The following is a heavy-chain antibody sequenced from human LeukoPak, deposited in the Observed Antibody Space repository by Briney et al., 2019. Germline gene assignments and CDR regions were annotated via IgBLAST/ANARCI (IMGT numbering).Heavy chain of an antibody. V-gene: IGHV4-59*08. CDR1: GGSISSYY. CDR2: IYYSVST. J-gene: IGHJ4*02. Sequence: SETLSLTCTVSGGSISSYYWSWIRQPPGRGLECIGYIYYSVSTNYNPSLKSRVTISVDTSKNQFSLKLSSVTAADTAVYYCARHSTTWTPFDYWGQGTLVTVPS. D-gene: IGHD2/OR15-2a*01. CDR3: ARHSTTWTPFDY.